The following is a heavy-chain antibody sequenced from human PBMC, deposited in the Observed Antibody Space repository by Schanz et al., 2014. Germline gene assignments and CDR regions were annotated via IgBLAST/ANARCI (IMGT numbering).Heavy chain of an antibody. CDR2: INIDGSST. J-gene: IGHJ6*02. D-gene: IGHD3-22*01. V-gene: IGHV3-74*01. CDR3: ARDRGSAVGYQYYGMDV. Sequence: EVQLLESGGGLVQPGGSLRLSCAASGFTFSSYWMHWVRQVPGMGLVWVSRINIDGSSTTYADSVKGRFTISRDNAKNTLYLQMNSLRAEDTALYYCARDRGSAVGYQYYGMDVWGQGTTVTVSS. CDR1: GFTFSSYW.